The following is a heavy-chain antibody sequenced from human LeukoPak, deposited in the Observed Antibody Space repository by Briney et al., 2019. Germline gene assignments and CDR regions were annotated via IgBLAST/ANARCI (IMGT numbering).Heavy chain of an antibody. CDR1: GYTFTGYY. J-gene: IGHJ6*02. Sequence: ASVKVSCKASGYTFTGYYMHWVRQAPGQGLEWMGWISAYNGNTNYAQKLQGRVTMTTDTSTSTAYMELRSLRSDDTAVYYCARDWVVVPAAILYYYYGMDVWGQGTTVTVSS. CDR3: ARDWVVVPAAILYYYYGMDV. V-gene: IGHV1-18*04. CDR2: ISAYNGNT. D-gene: IGHD2-2*02.